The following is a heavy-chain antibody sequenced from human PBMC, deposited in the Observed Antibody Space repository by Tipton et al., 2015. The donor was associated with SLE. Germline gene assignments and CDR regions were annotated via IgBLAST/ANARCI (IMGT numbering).Heavy chain of an antibody. V-gene: IGHV1-18*04. CDR1: GYTFTSYG. J-gene: IGHJ3*02. Sequence: QVQLVQSGAEVKKPGASVKVSCKASGYTFTSYGISWVRQAPGQGLEWMGWISAYNGNTNYAQKLQGRVTMTTDTSTSTAYMELRSLRSDDTAVYYCARGSISMVRGVKAEAFDIWGQGTTVTVSS. D-gene: IGHD3-10*01. CDR2: ISAYNGNT. CDR3: ARGSISMVRGVKAEAFDI.